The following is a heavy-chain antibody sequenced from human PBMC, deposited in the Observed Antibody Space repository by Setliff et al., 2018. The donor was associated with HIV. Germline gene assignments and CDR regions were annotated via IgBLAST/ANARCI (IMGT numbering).Heavy chain of an antibody. CDR2: IYPADSDT. J-gene: IGHJ4*02. CDR1: GYSFTSYW. D-gene: IGHD5-12*01. V-gene: IGHV5-51*01. Sequence: GESLKISCKGSGYSFTSYWIAWVRQMPGKGLEWMGIIYPADSDTKYSPSFQGQVTISADKSISTAYLQWSSLKASDTAMYFCARRVGNGYGPFYLDFWGQGTLVTVSS. CDR3: ARRVGNGYGPFYLDF.